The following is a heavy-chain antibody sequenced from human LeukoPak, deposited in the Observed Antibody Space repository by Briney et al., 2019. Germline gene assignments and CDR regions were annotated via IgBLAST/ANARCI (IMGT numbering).Heavy chain of an antibody. Sequence: SQTLSLTCTVSGGSISSGGYYWSWIRQHPGKGLEWIGCIYYSGSTYYNPSLKSRVTISVDTSKNQFSLKLSSVTAADTAVYYCARVPWYYDSSGYYPAFDIWGQGTMVTVSS. CDR1: GGSISSGGYY. CDR3: ARVPWYYDSSGYYPAFDI. CDR2: IYYSGST. J-gene: IGHJ3*02. V-gene: IGHV4-31*03. D-gene: IGHD3-22*01.